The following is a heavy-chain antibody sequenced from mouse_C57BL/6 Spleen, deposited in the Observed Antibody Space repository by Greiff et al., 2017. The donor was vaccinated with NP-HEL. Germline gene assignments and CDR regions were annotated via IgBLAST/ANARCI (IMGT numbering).Heavy chain of an antibody. Sequence: VQLQQSGAELVRPGASVTLSCKASGYTFTDYEMHWVKQTPVHGLEWIGAIDPETGGTAYNQKFKGKATLTEDKSSSPAYMELRSLPSEDSALYYCTAYYPHGVYFDVWGTGTTVTVSS. D-gene: IGHD2-10*01. CDR1: GYTFTDYE. CDR3: TAYYPHGVYFDV. CDR2: IDPETGGT. V-gene: IGHV1-15*01. J-gene: IGHJ1*03.